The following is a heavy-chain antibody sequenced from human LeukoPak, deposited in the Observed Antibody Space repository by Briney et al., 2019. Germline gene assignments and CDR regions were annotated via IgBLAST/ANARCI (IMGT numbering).Heavy chain of an antibody. D-gene: IGHD5-18*01. CDR3: ARGLQDTAMVTDDAFDI. J-gene: IGHJ3*02. CDR1: GGSISSYY. CDR2: IYTSGST. Sequence: SETLSLTCTVSGGSISSYYWGWIRQPAGKGLEWIGRIYTSGSTNYNPSLKSRVTMSVDTSKNQFSLKLSSVTAADTAVYYCARGLQDTAMVTDDAFDIWGQGTMVTVSS. V-gene: IGHV4-4*07.